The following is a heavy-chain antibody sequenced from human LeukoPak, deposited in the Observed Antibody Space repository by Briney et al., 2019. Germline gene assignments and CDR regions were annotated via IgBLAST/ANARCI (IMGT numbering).Heavy chain of an antibody. CDR1: GFPFDEYA. V-gene: IGHV3-9*01. J-gene: IGHJ3*01. Sequence: GGSLRLPCAASGFPFDEYAIPWIRQPPGRGLDWVSGISYTSETKGYVDSVKGRFTISRDNSKNYLYLQMDSLRAEDTALYYCAKDRGGSSQLGDAFDVWGHGTMVTVSS. CDR2: ISYTSETK. D-gene: IGHD2-15*01. CDR3: AKDRGGSSQLGDAFDV.